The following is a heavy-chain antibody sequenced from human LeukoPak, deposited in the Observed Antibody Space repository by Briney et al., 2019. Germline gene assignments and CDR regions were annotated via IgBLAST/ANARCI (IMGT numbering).Heavy chain of an antibody. CDR1: GGSISSYY. CDR2: IYYSGTT. V-gene: IGHV4-59*01. D-gene: IGHD3-10*01. CDR3: ARALGSGSYLPGVY. J-gene: IGHJ4*02. Sequence: SETLSLTCTVSGGSISSYYWRWIRQPPGKGLEWIGYIYYSGTTNYNPSLKSRVTISVDTSKNQFSLKLSSVTAADTAVYYCARALGSGSYLPGVYWGQGTLVTVSS.